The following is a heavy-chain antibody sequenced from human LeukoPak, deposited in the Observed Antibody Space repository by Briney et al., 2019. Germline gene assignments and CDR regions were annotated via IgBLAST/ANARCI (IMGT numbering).Heavy chain of an antibody. CDR1: GGSISSYY. J-gene: IGHJ5*02. D-gene: IGHD2-2*01. V-gene: IGHV4-4*07. Sequence: SETLSLTCTVSGGSISSYYWSWIRQPAGKGLEWIGRIYTSGSIYYNPSLKSRVTMSLDTSKNQISLKVNSVTAADTAVYYCARGSTSRNLGWLDPWGQGTLVTVSS. CDR2: IYTSGSI. CDR3: ARGSTSRNLGWLDP.